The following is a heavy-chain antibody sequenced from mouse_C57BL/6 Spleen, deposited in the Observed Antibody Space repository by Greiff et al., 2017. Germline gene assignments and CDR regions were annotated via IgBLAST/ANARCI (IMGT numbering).Heavy chain of an antibody. V-gene: IGHV6-3*01. CDR3: TGKTGTIGWFAY. CDR2: IRLKSDNYAT. CDR1: GFTFSNYW. D-gene: IGHD4-1*01. J-gene: IGHJ3*01. Sequence: EVKLMESGGGLVQPGGSMKLSCVASGFTFSNYWMNWVRQSPEKGLEWVAQIRLKSDNYATHYAESVKGRFTISRDDSKSSVYLQMNNLRAEDTGIYYCTGKTGTIGWFAYWGQGTLVTVSA.